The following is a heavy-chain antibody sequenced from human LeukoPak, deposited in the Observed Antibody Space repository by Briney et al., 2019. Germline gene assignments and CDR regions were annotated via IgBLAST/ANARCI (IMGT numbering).Heavy chain of an antibody. CDR2: ISYDGSNK. Sequence: GGSLRLSCAASGFTFSSYAMHWVRQAPGKGLEWVAVISYDGSNKYYADSVKGRFTISRDNSKNTLYLQMNSLRAEDTAVYYCARAQSYYYGSGSYLAYWGQGTLVTVSS. D-gene: IGHD3-10*01. CDR1: GFTFSSYA. CDR3: ARAQSYYYGSGSYLAY. V-gene: IGHV3-30-3*01. J-gene: IGHJ4*02.